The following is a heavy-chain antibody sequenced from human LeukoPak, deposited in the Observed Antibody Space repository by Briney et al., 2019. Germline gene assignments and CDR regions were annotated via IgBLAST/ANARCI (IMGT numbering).Heavy chain of an antibody. CDR2: IYYSGST. CDR1: GGSISSYY. D-gene: IGHD2-2*01. V-gene: IGHV4-59*01. J-gene: IGHJ3*02. CDR3: ARELIVVVPAASYHEAFDI. Sequence: SETLSLTCTVSGGSISSYYWSWIRQPPGKGLEWIGYIYYSGSTNYNPSLKSRVTIPVDTSKNQFSLELSSVTAADTAVYYCARELIVVVPAASYHEAFDIWGQGTMVTVSS.